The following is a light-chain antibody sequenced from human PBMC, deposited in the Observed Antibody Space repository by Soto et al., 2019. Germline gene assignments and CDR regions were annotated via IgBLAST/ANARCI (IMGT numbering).Light chain of an antibody. CDR2: ESS. J-gene: IGKJ5*01. CDR1: QGISTL. V-gene: IGKV1-5*01. Sequence: DIQMTQSPSTLSASVGDIVTITFRASQGISTLLAWYQQKPGKAPKVLIYESSLLQSGVPSRFSGSGSGTEFTLTISSLQPDDFATYYCQQYNSFITFGQGTRLEI. CDR3: QQYNSFIT.